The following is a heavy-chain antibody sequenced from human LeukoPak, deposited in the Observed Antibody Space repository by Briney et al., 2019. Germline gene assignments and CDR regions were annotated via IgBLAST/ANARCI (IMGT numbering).Heavy chain of an antibody. CDR2: IWYDGSNK. CDR3: GRLGAHGGNNFDH. CDR1: GFTFSGYG. J-gene: IGHJ5*02. V-gene: IGHV3-33*01. Sequence: GGSLRLSCAASGFTFSGYGMHWARQAPGKGLEWVAVIWYDGSNKYYADSVKGRFSISRDNSNNTLYLQMNSLRVEDTAVYYCGRLGAHGGNNFDHWGQGTQVTVSS. D-gene: IGHD2-15*01.